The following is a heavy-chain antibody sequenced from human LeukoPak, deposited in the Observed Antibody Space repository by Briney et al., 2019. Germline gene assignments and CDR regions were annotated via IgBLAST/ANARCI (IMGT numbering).Heavy chain of an antibody. J-gene: IGHJ6*02. D-gene: IGHD6-13*01. CDR2: ISYDGSNK. V-gene: IGHV3-30-3*01. CDR1: GFTFSSYA. Sequence: GGSLRLSCAASGFTFSSYAMHWVRQAPGKGLEWVAVISYDGSNKYYADSVKGRFTISRDNSKNTLYLQMNSLRAEDTAVYYCAREVIAAAGTDFYYGMDVWGQGTTVTVSS. CDR3: AREVIAAAGTDFYYGMDV.